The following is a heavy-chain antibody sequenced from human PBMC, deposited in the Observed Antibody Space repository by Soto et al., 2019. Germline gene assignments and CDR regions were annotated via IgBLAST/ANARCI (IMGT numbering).Heavy chain of an antibody. D-gene: IGHD3-3*01. CDR3: ARSGRGGYYDFWSGYYAWFDP. V-gene: IGHV4-59*11. Sequence: PSETLSLTCTVSGGSISSHYWSWIRQPPGKGLEWIGCVYYSGSTDYNPSLKSRVTISVDTSKNQFSLKLSSVTAADTAVYYCARSGRGGYYDFWSGYYAWFDPWGQGTLVTVSS. CDR1: GGSISSHY. J-gene: IGHJ5*02. CDR2: VYYSGST.